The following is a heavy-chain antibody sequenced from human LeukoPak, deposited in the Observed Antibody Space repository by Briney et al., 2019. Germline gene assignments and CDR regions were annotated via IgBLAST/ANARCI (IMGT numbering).Heavy chain of an antibody. V-gene: IGHV1-46*01. CDR2: INPSGGST. CDR1: GYTFTSYY. Sequence: ASVKVSCKASGYTFTSYYMHWVRHAPGQGLEWMGIINPSGGSTSYAQKFQGRVTMTRDTSTSTVYMELSSLRSEDTAVYYCARDFEVGATMGPGDNWFDPWGQGTLVTVSS. CDR3: ARDFEVGATMGPGDNWFDP. D-gene: IGHD1-26*01. J-gene: IGHJ5*02.